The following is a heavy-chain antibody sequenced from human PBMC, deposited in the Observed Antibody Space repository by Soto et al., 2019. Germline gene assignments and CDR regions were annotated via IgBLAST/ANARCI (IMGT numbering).Heavy chain of an antibody. CDR1: GYSFPGFW. V-gene: IGHV5-51*01. Sequence: EVQLVQSGSEMKKPGESLKISCGTSGYSFPGFWIGWVRQMPGKGLEWMGIIFPGDSDTRYSPSFQGQVAISADKSTSTAYLQWSSLKASDTAMYYCARRGAGYNYDYWGQGTLVTVSS. D-gene: IGHD5-12*01. CDR2: IFPGDSDT. J-gene: IGHJ4*02. CDR3: ARRGAGYNYDY.